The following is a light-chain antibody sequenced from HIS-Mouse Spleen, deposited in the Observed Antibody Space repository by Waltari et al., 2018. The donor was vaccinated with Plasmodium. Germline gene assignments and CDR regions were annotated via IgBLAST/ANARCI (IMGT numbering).Light chain of an antibody. Sequence: EIVLTQSPATLSLSPGARATLSFSASQSVSSYLAWYQQKPGQAPRLLIYDASNKATGIPARFSGSGSGTDFTLTISSLEPEDFAVYYCQQRSNWPLTFGGGTKVEIK. J-gene: IGKJ4*01. CDR2: DAS. CDR3: QQRSNWPLT. V-gene: IGKV3-11*01. CDR1: QSVSSY.